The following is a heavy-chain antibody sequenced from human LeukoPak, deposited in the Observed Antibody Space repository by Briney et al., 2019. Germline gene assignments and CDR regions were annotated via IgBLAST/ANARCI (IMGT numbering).Heavy chain of an antibody. J-gene: IGHJ4*02. D-gene: IGHD1-26*01. CDR1: GFTFSSYG. V-gene: IGHV3-33*01. CDR3: ARGVPYSGSYSSFDY. CDR2: IWYDGSNK. Sequence: GRSLRLSCAASGFTFSSYGMHWVRQAPGKGLEWVAVIWYDGSNKYYADSVKGRFTISRDNSKNTLYLQMNSLRAEDTAVYYCARGVPYSGSYSSFDYWGQGTLVTVSS.